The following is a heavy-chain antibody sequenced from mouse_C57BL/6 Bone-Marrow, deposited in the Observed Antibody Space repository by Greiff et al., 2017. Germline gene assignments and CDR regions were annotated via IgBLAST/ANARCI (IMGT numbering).Heavy chain of an antibody. J-gene: IGHJ3*01. V-gene: IGHV1-69*01. Sequence: QVQLKQPGAELVMPGASVKLSCKASGYTFTSYWMHWVKQRPGQGLEWIGEIDPSDSYTNYNQKFKGKSTLTVDKSSSTAYMQLSSLTSEDSAVYYCARNDGYYGFAYWGQGTLVTVSA. CDR1: GYTFTSYW. CDR2: IDPSDSYT. CDR3: ARNDGYYGFAY. D-gene: IGHD2-3*01.